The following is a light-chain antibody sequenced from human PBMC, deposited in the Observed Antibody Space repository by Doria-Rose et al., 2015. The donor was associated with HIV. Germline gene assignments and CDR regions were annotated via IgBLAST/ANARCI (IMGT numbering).Light chain of an antibody. V-gene: IGKV3-20*01. Sequence: VLTQPPGTLSLSPGERATLSCRASQSFSSTYLAWYQQRPGQAPSLLIYDGSTRATGIPDRLGASGSGTDFTLTISRLEPEDFALYYCHQYGTSWTFGQGTKVEI. CDR1: QSFSSTY. CDR3: HQYGTSWT. CDR2: DGS. J-gene: IGKJ1*01.